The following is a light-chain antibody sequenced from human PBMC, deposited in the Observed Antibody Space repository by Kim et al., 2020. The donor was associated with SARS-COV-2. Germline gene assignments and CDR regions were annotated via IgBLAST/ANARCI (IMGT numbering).Light chain of an antibody. CDR3: NSRDSSSNPYV. V-gene: IGLV3-19*01. Sequence: ALDQTVTSTGQGDSISDYYASWYQQKPGQAPLLVIYGKDYRASGIPDRFSGSTSGNVASLTITGAQAEDEADYYCNSRDSSSNPYVFGTGTKVTVL. J-gene: IGLJ1*01. CDR2: GKD. CDR1: SISDYY.